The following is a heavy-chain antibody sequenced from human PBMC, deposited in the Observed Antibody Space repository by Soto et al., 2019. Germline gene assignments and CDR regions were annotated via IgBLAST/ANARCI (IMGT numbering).Heavy chain of an antibody. CDR3: AKFTQVVVVAAHYYFDY. D-gene: IGHD2-15*01. V-gene: IGHV3-23*01. CDR1: GFTFSIYA. Sequence: GGSLRLSCAASGFTFSIYAMSWVRQAPGKGLEWVSAISGSGGSTYYADSVKGRFTISRDNSKNTLYLQMNSLRAEDTAVYYCAKFTQVVVVAAHYYFDYWGQGTLVTVSS. CDR2: ISGSGGST. J-gene: IGHJ4*02.